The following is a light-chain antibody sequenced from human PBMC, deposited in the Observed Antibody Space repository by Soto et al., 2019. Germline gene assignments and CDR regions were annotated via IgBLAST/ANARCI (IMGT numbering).Light chain of an antibody. V-gene: IGKV3-20*01. CDR3: QQYGSSLGVT. Sequence: EIVLAQSPGTLSLSLGERATLSCRASQSVGSTYLAWYQQKPGQAPRLLIYGASSRATGIPDRFSGSGSGTDFTLTISRLEPEDFAVYYCQQYGSSLGVTFGGGTKVDI. CDR2: GAS. CDR1: QSVGSTY. J-gene: IGKJ4*01.